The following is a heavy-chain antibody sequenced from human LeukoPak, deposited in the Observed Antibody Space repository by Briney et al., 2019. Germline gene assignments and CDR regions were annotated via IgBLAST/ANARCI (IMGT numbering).Heavy chain of an antibody. V-gene: IGHV3-7*01. CDR2: IRQDGSVK. D-gene: IGHD3-22*01. J-gene: IGHJ5*02. CDR3: AMWSHDSFGYYWISS. CDR1: GFTFSGHW. Sequence: QPGGSLRLSCAASGFTFSGHWMTWVRQAPGKGLQWVASIRQDGSVKYYVDSVQGRFIISRDNAMNSLYLQMNSLRAEDTAVYYCAMWSHDSFGYYWISSWGQGTLVTVSS.